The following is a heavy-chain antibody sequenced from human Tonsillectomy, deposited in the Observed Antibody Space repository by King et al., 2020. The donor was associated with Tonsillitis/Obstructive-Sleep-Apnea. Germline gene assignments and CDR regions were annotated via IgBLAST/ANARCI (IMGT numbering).Heavy chain of an antibody. CDR2: IYYSGST. Sequence: QLQESGPGLVKPSETLSLTCTVSGGSISSSSYYWGWIRQPPGKGLEWIGSIYYSGSTYYNPSLKSRVTISVDTSKKQFSLKVSSVTAADTAVYYCARHETGIVVVVAASEAFDIWGQGTMVTVSS. D-gene: IGHD2-15*01. CDR1: GGSISSSSYY. J-gene: IGHJ3*02. CDR3: ARHETGIVVVVAASEAFDI. V-gene: IGHV4-39*01.